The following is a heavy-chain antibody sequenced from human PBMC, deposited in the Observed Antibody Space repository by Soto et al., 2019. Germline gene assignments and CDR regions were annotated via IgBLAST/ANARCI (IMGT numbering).Heavy chain of an antibody. Sequence: QVQLQESGPGLVKPSETLALTCTVSGGSISSYYWSWIRQPPGKGLDRIGCIYYRGSTTYNPSLTRRANIPVDTSKDQLSLKLSSVTAADAAVHSGARMTCDDYFDYWGQGPLVTVSS. CDR1: GGSISSYY. V-gene: IGHV4-59*01. CDR3: ARMTCDDYFDY. CDR2: IYYRGST. J-gene: IGHJ4*02.